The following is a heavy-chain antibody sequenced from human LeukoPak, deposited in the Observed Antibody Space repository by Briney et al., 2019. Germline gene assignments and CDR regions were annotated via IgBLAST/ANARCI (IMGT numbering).Heavy chain of an antibody. J-gene: IGHJ5*02. D-gene: IGHD3-3*01. V-gene: IGHV4-39*01. CDR2: IYYSGST. Sequence: PSETLSLTCTVSGGSISSSSYYWGWIRQPPGKGLEWIGSIYYSGSTYHNPSLKSRVTISVDTSKNQFSLKLSSVTAADTAVYYCARHSYDFWSGYRHCFDPWGQGTLVTVSS. CDR3: ARHSYDFWSGYRHCFDP. CDR1: GGSISSSSYY.